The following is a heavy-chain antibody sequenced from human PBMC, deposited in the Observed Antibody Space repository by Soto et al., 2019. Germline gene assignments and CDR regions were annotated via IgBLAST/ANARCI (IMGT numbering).Heavy chain of an antibody. CDR2: ISGSGGSS. J-gene: IGHJ6*02. D-gene: IGHD6-13*01. Sequence: SGGSLRLSCAAAGFAFSTYAMTWVRQAPGKGLEWVSVISGSGGSSYYAASVKGRFTISRDNSKNTLFLQKNGLRAEDTAVYYCAKVTKRAAAGRYEYYKYGMDVWGQGTTVTVS. CDR3: AKVTKRAAAGRYEYYKYGMDV. V-gene: IGHV3-23*01. CDR1: GFAFSTYA.